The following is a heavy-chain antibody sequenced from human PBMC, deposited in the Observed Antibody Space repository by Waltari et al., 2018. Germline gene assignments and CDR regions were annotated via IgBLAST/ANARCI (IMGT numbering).Heavy chain of an antibody. CDR1: GFTSRPSG. CDR2: ISSSSFDT. V-gene: IGHV3-21*01. J-gene: IGHJ4*02. CDR3: ARAYYDEGGYYFDY. D-gene: IGHD3-22*01. Sequence: VQLVESGGGLVKPGGSLRLSLAVPGFTSRPSGMTWVRQTPLKGLEWVAFISSSSFDTYYADSVKGRFTISRDNAKNSLYLQMTSLRAEDTAIYYCARAYYDEGGYYFDYWGQGTLVTVSS.